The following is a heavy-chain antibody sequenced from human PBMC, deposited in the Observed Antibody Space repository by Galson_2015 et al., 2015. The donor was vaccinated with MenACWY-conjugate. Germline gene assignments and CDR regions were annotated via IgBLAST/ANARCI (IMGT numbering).Heavy chain of an antibody. Sequence: SLRLSCAGSGFAFSGYAMTWVRQAPGKGLKWVSTINVSGGSTHYADFVRGRVTISRDNSRNTVYLQMNSLRVDDTAVYYCARHMGPSANSSWYGVDYWGRGPLVPVPS. CDR3: ARHMGPSANSSWYGVDY. J-gene: IGHJ4*02. D-gene: IGHD3-10*01. V-gene: IGHV3-23*01. CDR1: GFAFSGYA. CDR2: INVSGGST.